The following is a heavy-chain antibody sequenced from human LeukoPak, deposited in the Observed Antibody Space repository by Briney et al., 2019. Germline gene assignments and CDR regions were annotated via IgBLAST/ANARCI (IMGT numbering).Heavy chain of an antibody. Sequence: PGGSLRLSCAASVFTSSNAWMSWVRQAPGKGLEWVGRIKSKTDGGTTDYAAPVKGRFTISRDDSKNTRYLQMNSLKTQDTAVYYCTTRTVLLWFGEDSYGYWGQGTLVTVSS. CDR2: IKSKTDGGTT. D-gene: IGHD3-10*01. CDR1: VFTSSNAW. CDR3: TTRTVLLWFGEDSYGY. V-gene: IGHV3-15*01. J-gene: IGHJ4*02.